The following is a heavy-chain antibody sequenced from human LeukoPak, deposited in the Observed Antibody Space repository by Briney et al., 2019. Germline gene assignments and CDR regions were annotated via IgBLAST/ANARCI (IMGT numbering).Heavy chain of an antibody. Sequence: SETLSLTCAVYSGSFSGYYWSWIRQPPGKGLEWIGEINHSGSTNYNPSLKSRVTISVDTSKNQFSLKLSSVTAADTAVYYCARPSKRQVVAATRGYFDYWGQGTLVTVSS. CDR2: INHSGST. J-gene: IGHJ4*02. CDR1: SGSFSGYY. CDR3: ARPSKRQVVAATRGYFDY. D-gene: IGHD2-15*01. V-gene: IGHV4-34*01.